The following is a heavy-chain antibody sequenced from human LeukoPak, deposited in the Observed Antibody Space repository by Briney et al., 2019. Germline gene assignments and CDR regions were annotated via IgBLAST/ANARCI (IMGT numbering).Heavy chain of an antibody. D-gene: IGHD2-15*01. CDR2: IFHSGTT. V-gene: IGHV4-39*07. J-gene: IGHJ4*02. CDR3: ARNQGHCDGGSCFPFNF. Sequence: SETLSLTCTVSGGSISVGYYYWGWVRQPPGRGLEWIGNIFHSGTTYYNPSLRSRVTISVDTSKNQFSLKLTSVTAADTAVYYCARNQGHCDGGSCFPFNFWGQGTLVTVSS. CDR1: GGSISVGYYY.